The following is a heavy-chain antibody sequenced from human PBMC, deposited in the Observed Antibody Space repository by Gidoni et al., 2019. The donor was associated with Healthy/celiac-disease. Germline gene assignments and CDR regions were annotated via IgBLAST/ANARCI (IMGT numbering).Heavy chain of an antibody. CDR2: ISSSSRTI. J-gene: IGHJ4*02. CDR1: GFPFTSDV. V-gene: IGHV3-48*02. CDR3: ARNCGGDCYRYYFDY. Sequence: EVQLVESGGGLVQPGWSLRIPCVASGFPFTSDVMNWVRQAPGKGLEWVSYISSSSRTIYNADSVKGRFSISRDNAKNSLFLQMNSLRDEDTAVYYCARNCGGDCYRYYFDYWGQGTLVTVSS. D-gene: IGHD2-21*02.